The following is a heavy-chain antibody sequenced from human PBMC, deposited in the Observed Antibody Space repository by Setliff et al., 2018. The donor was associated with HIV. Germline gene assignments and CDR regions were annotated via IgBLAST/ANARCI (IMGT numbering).Heavy chain of an antibody. D-gene: IGHD3-22*01. Sequence: GASVKVSCKASGYTFTSYYMHWVRQAPGQGLEWMGIINPSGGSTSYAQKFQGRVTMTRDTSTSTVYMELSSLRSEDTAVYYCAKSITMIVVVDYWGQGTLVTVSS. CDR3: AKSITMIVVVDY. V-gene: IGHV1-46*01. CDR2: INPSGGST. J-gene: IGHJ4*02. CDR1: GYTFTSYY.